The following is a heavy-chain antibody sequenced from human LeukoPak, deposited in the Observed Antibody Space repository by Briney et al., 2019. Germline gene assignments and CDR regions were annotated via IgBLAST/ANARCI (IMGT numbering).Heavy chain of an antibody. Sequence: SETLSLTCTVSGGSISSGGYYWSWIRQHPGKGLEWIGYIYYSGSTYYNPSLKSRVTISVDTSKNQLSLKLSSVTAADTAVYYCARGPRYYYDSSGYYELDYWGQGTLVTVSS. J-gene: IGHJ4*02. CDR2: IYYSGST. D-gene: IGHD3-22*01. V-gene: IGHV4-31*03. CDR1: GGSISSGGYY. CDR3: ARGPRYYYDSSGYYELDY.